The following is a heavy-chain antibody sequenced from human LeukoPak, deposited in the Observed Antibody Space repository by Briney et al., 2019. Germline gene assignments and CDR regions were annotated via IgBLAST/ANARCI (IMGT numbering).Heavy chain of an antibody. CDR3: ARPLPSGMVATGFDY. CDR1: GYSFTSYW. D-gene: IGHD5-12*01. Sequence: GESLKISCKGSGYSFTSYWIGCVRQMPGKGLEWMGIIYPGDSDTRYSPSFQGQVTISAVKSIRTAYLQWSSLKASDTAMYYCARPLPSGMVATGFDYWGQGTLVTVSS. CDR2: IYPGDSDT. V-gene: IGHV5-51*01. J-gene: IGHJ4*02.